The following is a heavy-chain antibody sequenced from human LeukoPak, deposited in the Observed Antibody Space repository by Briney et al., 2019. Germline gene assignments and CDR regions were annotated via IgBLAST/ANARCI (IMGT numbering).Heavy chain of an antibody. CDR3: ARQPEGTWFDP. CDR2: IDPSGSYT. J-gene: IGHJ5*02. D-gene: IGHD1-1*01. V-gene: IGHV5-10-1*01. CDR1: GYSFTSNW. Sequence: GESLKISCKGSGYSFTSNWISWVRQMPGKGLEWMGRIDPSGSYTNYSPSSQGHVTISADKSISTAYLQWSSLKASDTAMYYCARQPEGTWFDPWGRGTLVTVSS.